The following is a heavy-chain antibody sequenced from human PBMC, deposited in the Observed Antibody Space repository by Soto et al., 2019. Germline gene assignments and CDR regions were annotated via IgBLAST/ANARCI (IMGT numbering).Heavy chain of an antibody. Sequence: QGQLQESGPGLVKPSETLSLTCPVSGGSISTYYWNWIRQSAGKGLEWIGRVYISGSTNYHPSLKSRVAMSVDTSNNQFSLKVTSVTAADTAVYYCARGGRDGCDIWGQGTMVTVSS. J-gene: IGHJ3*02. CDR3: ARGGRDGCDI. CDR2: VYISGST. CDR1: GGSISTYY. V-gene: IGHV4-4*07. D-gene: IGHD2-21*01.